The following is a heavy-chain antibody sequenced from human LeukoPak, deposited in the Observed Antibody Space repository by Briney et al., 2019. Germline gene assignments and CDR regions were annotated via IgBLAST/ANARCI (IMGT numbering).Heavy chain of an antibody. CDR2: INPSGGST. V-gene: IGHV1-46*01. CDR3: AREPTTIFGVVIMSFFDY. D-gene: IGHD3-3*01. J-gene: IGHJ4*02. Sequence: EASVTVSCKASGYTFTSYYMHWVRQAPGQGLEWMGIINPSGGSTSYAQKFQGRVTMTRDTSTSTVYMELSSLRSEDTAVYYCAREPTTIFGVVIMSFFDYWGQGTLVTVSS. CDR1: GYTFTSYY.